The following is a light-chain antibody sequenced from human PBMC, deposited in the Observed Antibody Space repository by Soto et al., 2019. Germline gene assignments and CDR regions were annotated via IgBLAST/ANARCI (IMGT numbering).Light chain of an antibody. V-gene: IGKV1-9*01. Sequence: DIQLTQSPSFLSASVGDRVTITCRASQGIAGSLAWYQQKPGKPPKLLIYAESTLQSGVPSRFSGSGSGTRGTLTISSLQPEDFATYYCQQYSTYTPRTFGQGTKVEIK. CDR3: QQYSTYTPRT. J-gene: IGKJ1*01. CDR1: QGIAGS. CDR2: AES.